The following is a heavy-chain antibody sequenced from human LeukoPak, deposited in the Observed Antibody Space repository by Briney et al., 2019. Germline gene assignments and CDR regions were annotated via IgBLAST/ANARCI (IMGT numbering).Heavy chain of an antibody. J-gene: IGHJ4*02. CDR1: GGTFNSYA. CDR3: ARVPLIVVVPAALSGDY. Sequence: SVKVSCKASGGTFNSYAISWVRQAPGQGLEWMGGIIPIFGTANYAQKFQGRVTVTADKSTNTAYMELRSLRSDDTAVYYCARVPLIVVVPAALSGDYWGQGTLVTVSS. V-gene: IGHV1-69*06. D-gene: IGHD2-2*01. CDR2: IIPIFGTA.